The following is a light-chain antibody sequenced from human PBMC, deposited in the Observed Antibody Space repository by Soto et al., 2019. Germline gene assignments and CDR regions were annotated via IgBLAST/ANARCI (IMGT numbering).Light chain of an antibody. CDR1: SSDVGGYNY. V-gene: IGLV2-8*01. J-gene: IGLJ2*01. CDR3: SSYAGSNNYVV. CDR2: EVS. Sequence: QSALTQPPSASGSPGQSVTISCTGTSSDVGGYNYVSWYQQHPGKAPKLMIYEVSKRPSGVPDRFSGSKSGNTASLTVSGLQAEDEAGDYCSSYAGSNNYVVFGGGTKVTVL.